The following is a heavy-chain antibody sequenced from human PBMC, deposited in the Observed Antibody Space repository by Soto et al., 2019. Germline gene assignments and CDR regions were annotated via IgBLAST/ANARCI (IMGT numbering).Heavy chain of an antibody. Sequence: SETLSLTCTVSGGSISSYYWSWIRQPPGKGLEWIGYIYYSGSTNYNPSLKSRVTISVDTSKNQFSLKLSSVTAADTAVYYCARGKRLLTGYYSFPYYFDYWGQGTLVTVSS. D-gene: IGHD3-9*01. CDR1: GGSISSYY. CDR2: IYYSGST. V-gene: IGHV4-59*01. J-gene: IGHJ4*02. CDR3: ARGKRLLTGYYSFPYYFDY.